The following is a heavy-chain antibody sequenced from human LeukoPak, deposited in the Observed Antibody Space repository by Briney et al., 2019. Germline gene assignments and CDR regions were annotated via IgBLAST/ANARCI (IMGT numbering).Heavy chain of an antibody. D-gene: IGHD2-15*01. CDR1: DDSISRYY. V-gene: IGHV4-4*09. CDR2: IYTGGNT. J-gene: IGHJ4*02. Sequence: PSETLSLTCTVSDDSISRYYWSWIRQPPGKGLEWIGYIYTGGNTNYNPSLKSRVTISVDTSKNQFSLKLSSVTAADTAVYYCARHTVAAAKNTQRPYYFDYWGQGTLVTVSS. CDR3: ARHTVAAAKNTQRPYYFDY.